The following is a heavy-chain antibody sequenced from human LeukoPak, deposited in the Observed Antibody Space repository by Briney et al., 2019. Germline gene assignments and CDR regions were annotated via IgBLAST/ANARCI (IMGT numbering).Heavy chain of an antibody. V-gene: IGHV4-4*07. Sequence: SETLSLTCTVSGGSISSYYWSWIRQPAGKGLEWIGRIYTSGSTNYNPSLKSRVTMSVDTSKNQFSLKLSSVTAADTAVYYCSRERREWFHDAFDIWGQGTTVTVSS. J-gene: IGHJ3*02. CDR1: GGSISSYY. CDR3: SRERREWFHDAFDI. CDR2: IYTSGST. D-gene: IGHD3-10*01.